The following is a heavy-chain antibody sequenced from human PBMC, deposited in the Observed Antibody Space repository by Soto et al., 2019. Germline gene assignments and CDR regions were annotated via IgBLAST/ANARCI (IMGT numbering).Heavy chain of an antibody. V-gene: IGHV1-69*01. CDR1: GGTFSSYA. Sequence: QVQLVQSGAEVKKPGSSVKVSCKASGGTFSSYAISWVRQAPGQGLEWMGGIIPIFGTANYAQKFQGRVTITADESTSTAYMELSSLRSEDTAVYYCARVGGDDSSGYYPWYYYGMDVWGQGTKVTVSS. CDR3: ARVGGDDSSGYYPWYYYGMDV. J-gene: IGHJ6*02. D-gene: IGHD3-22*01. CDR2: IIPIFGTA.